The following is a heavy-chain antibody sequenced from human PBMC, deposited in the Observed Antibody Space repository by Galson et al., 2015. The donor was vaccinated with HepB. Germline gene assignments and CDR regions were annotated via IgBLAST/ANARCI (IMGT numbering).Heavy chain of an antibody. D-gene: IGHD3-22*01. J-gene: IGHJ4*02. Sequence: LRLSCAASGFPFSSYSMNWVRQAPGKGLEWVSYISSSSSTIYYADSVKGRFTISRDNAKNSLYLQMNSLRAEDTAVYYCAREQLQHYYDSSGYPDYWGQGTLVTVSS. CDR2: ISSSSSTI. CDR1: GFPFSSYS. CDR3: AREQLQHYYDSSGYPDY. V-gene: IGHV3-48*01.